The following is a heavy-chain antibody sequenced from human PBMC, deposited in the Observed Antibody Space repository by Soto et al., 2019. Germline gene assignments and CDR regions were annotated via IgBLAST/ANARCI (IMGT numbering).Heavy chain of an antibody. CDR1: GYTFTAFP. J-gene: IGHJ1*01. CDR3: TRAPRFEC. D-gene: IGHD3-3*01. Sequence: QDQLVQSGAEVKKPGAAVKLSCEASGYTFTAFPIHWVRQAPGRSPEWMGWINTANGDTKYSRKFQGRVTITSDTSASAGYMELSSLTSLDTAVYYCTRAPRFECWGQSTMVTVSS. CDR2: INTANGDT. V-gene: IGHV1-3*04.